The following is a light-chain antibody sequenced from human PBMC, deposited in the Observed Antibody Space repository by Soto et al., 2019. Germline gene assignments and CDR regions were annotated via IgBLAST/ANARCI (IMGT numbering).Light chain of an antibody. J-gene: IGLJ2*01. CDR2: SNN. Sequence: QAVVTQPPSASGTPGQRVTISCSGSSSNIGSNTVNWYQQLPGTAPKLLIYSNNQRPSGVPDRFSGSKSGTSGSLAISGLQSEEEADYYCAAWDDSLNGPVFGGGTKLTVL. CDR1: SSNIGSNT. V-gene: IGLV1-44*01. CDR3: AAWDDSLNGPV.